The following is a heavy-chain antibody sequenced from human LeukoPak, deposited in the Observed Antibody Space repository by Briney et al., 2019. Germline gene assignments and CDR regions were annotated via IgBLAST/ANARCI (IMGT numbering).Heavy chain of an antibody. CDR1: GYTFTGYY. CDR2: IIPILGIA. J-gene: IGHJ4*02. CDR3: ARDPGRYYDSSGPAHY. Sequence: SVKVSCKASGYTFTGYYMHWVRQAPGQGLEWMGRIIPILGIANYAQKFQGRVTITADKSTSTAYMELSSLRSEDTAVYYCARDPGRYYDSSGPAHYWGQGTLVTVSS. V-gene: IGHV1-69*04. D-gene: IGHD3-22*01.